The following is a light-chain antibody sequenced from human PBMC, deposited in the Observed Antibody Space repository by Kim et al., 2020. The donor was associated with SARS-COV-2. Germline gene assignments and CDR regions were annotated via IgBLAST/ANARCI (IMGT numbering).Light chain of an antibody. CDR2: LGS. J-gene: IGKJ1*01. Sequence: DIVMTQSPLSLPVTPGEPASISCRSSQSLLHSNGYNYLDRYLQKPGQSPQLLIYLGSNRASGVTDRFSGSGSGTDFTLKISRVEAEDVGVYYCMQALQTPTFGQGTKVDIK. CDR3: MQALQTPT. V-gene: IGKV2-28*01. CDR1: QSLLHSNGYNY.